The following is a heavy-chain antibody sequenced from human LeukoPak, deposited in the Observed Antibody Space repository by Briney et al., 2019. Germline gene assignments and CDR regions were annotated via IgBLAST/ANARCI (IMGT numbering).Heavy chain of an antibody. CDR2: IYWDDDK. Sequence: ESGPTLVKPTQTLTLTCTLSCFSFSSRGVGVGWIRQPPLKALGRLTFIYWDDDKRYNPSLKNRLTIAKGTSENQVVLTMTKMDPVDTGTYFCAHGTGEALTLRDDYNGGGFDIWGQGTLVTVSS. V-gene: IGHV2-5*02. D-gene: IGHD5-24*01. CDR1: CFSFSSRGVG. J-gene: IGHJ4*02. CDR3: AHGTGEALTLRDDYNGGGFDI.